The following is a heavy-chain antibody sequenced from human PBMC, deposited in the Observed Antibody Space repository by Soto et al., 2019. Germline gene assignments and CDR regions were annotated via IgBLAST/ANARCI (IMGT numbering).Heavy chain of an antibody. J-gene: IGHJ6*02. Sequence: GGSLRLSCTASGFSFSTFAMTWVRQAPGQGLEWVASISESGGSRGGTYYADSVKGRFTISRDNSNNTLYLQMNSLRAEDTAVYYCAKEGLSGDYSHGYYYYGMDVWGQGTTVTVSS. D-gene: IGHD4-17*01. CDR1: GFSFSTFA. CDR2: ISESGGSRGGT. V-gene: IGHV3-23*01. CDR3: AKEGLSGDYSHGYYYYGMDV.